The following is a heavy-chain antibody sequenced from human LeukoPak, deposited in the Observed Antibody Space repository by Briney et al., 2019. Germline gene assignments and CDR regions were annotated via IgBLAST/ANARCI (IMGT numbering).Heavy chain of an antibody. Sequence: GGSLRLSCAASGFTFSSYWMHWVRQAPGKGLVWVSRINSDGSSTSYADSVKGRFTISRDNAKNSLYLQMNSLRAEDTAVYYCARGPGIAAAGASYWGQGTLVTVSS. CDR2: INSDGSST. J-gene: IGHJ4*02. V-gene: IGHV3-74*01. CDR1: GFTFSSYW. CDR3: ARGPGIAAAGASY. D-gene: IGHD6-13*01.